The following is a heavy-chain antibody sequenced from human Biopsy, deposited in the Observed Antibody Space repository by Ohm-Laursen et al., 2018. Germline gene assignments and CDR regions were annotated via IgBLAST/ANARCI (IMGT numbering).Heavy chain of an antibody. Sequence: GSLRLSCAAVGFTFSDYAMNWVRQAPGKGLEWVSTISGNSDIIYDTDSVKGRFTISRDNSKNTLYLQMNSPRADDTAVYYCALAAAQTVTHFDYWGQGTLVTVPS. CDR2: ISGNSDII. J-gene: IGHJ4*02. V-gene: IGHV3-23*01. D-gene: IGHD4-17*01. CDR1: GFTFSDYA. CDR3: ALAAAQTVTHFDY.